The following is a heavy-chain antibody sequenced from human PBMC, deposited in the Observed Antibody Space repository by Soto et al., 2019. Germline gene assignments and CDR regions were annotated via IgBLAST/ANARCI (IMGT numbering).Heavy chain of an antibody. CDR3: ARGGRVDYYDSSGYPSSYWYFDL. D-gene: IGHD3-22*01. J-gene: IGHJ2*01. Sequence: GASVKVSCKASGGTFSSYAISWVRQAPGQGLEWMGGIIPIFGIANYAQKFQGRVTITADESTSTAYMELSSLRSEDTAVYYCARGGRVDYYDSSGYPSSYWYFDLWGRGTLVTVSS. V-gene: IGHV1-69*13. CDR2: IIPIFGIA. CDR1: GGTFSSYA.